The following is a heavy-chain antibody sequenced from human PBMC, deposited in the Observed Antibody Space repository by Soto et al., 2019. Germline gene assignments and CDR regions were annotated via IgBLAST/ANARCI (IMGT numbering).Heavy chain of an antibody. CDR2: SIILETP. V-gene: IGHV4-38-2*02. Sequence: SETLSLTCVVSSYSISSGFFWAWIRQPPGKGLEWLAVSIILETPTTTRPSGVKSLCQLKSKNHFSLRLTYLTAADTAVYFCARDTNSLDLWGQGILVTVSS. CDR3: ARDTNSLDL. J-gene: IGHJ5*02. D-gene: IGHD2-8*01. CDR1: SYSISSGFF.